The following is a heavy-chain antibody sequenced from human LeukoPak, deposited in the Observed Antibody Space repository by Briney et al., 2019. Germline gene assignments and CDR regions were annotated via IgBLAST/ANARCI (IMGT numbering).Heavy chain of an antibody. CDR3: AKAPSGYSSSSYYFDY. D-gene: IGHD6-6*01. CDR1: GFTFDDYA. Sequence: GRSLRLSCAASGFTFDDYAMHWVRQAPGKGLEWVSGISWNSGSIGYAGSVKGRFTISRDNAKNSLYLQMNSLRAEDMALYYCAKAPSGYSSSSYYFDYWGQGTLVTVSS. CDR2: ISWNSGSI. J-gene: IGHJ4*02. V-gene: IGHV3-9*03.